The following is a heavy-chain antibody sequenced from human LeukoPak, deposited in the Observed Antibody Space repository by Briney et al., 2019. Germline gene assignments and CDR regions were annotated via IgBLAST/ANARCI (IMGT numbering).Heavy chain of an antibody. CDR2: IIPIFGTA. Sequence: GASVKVSCKASGGTFSSYAISWVRQAPGQGLEWMGGIIPIFGTANYAQKFQGRVTITADESTSTAYMELSSLRSEDTAVYYCARDPGGWNPAGPYYGMDVWGQGTTVTVSS. J-gene: IGHJ6*02. V-gene: IGHV1-69*13. D-gene: IGHD1-1*01. CDR3: ARDPGGWNPAGPYYGMDV. CDR1: GGTFSSYA.